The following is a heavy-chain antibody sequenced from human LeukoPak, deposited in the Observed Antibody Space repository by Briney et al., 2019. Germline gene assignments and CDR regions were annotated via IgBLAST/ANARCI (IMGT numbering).Heavy chain of an antibody. Sequence: SETLSLTCAVYGGPFSGYYWSWTRQPPGKGLEGIREINHSGSTNYNPSLKSPVTTSLDTSKNHFSLKLRSVSAADTALYFSARVRAGDRRAHDYWGQGTLVTVSS. D-gene: IGHD3-10*01. CDR2: INHSGST. CDR3: ARVRAGDRRAHDY. J-gene: IGHJ4*02. CDR1: GGPFSGYY. V-gene: IGHV4-34*01.